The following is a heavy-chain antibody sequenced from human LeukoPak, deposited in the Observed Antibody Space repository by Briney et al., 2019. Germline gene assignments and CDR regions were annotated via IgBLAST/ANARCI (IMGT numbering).Heavy chain of an antibody. J-gene: IGHJ5*02. CDR1: GYSINNYW. CDR3: ARQEYCSGVSCYTWFDP. Sequence: GESLKISCKGSGYSINNYWIAWVRQMPGKGLEWMGIIYPADSDIRYSPSLQGQVTISADKSISTAYLQWNSLKASDTAMYYCARQEYCSGVSCYTWFDPWGQGTLVTVSS. D-gene: IGHD2-15*01. V-gene: IGHV5-51*01. CDR2: IYPADSDI.